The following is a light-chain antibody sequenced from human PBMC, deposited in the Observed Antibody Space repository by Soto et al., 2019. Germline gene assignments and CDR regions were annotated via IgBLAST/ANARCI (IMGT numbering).Light chain of an antibody. Sequence: QSVLTQPPSVSGAPGQRVTISCTGSSSNIGAGYDVHWYQQVPGTAPKLLIYGNNNRPSGVPDRFSGSRSATSTSLAITGLQAEDEADYYCQSYDSSLRGSVFGGGTKLTVL. J-gene: IGLJ2*01. V-gene: IGLV1-40*01. CDR2: GNN. CDR1: SSNIGAGYD. CDR3: QSYDSSLRGSV.